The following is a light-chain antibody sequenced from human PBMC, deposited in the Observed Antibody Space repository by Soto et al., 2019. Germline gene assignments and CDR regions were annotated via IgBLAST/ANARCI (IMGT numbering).Light chain of an antibody. CDR1: SSNIGSNY. CDR3: AAWDDSLSAVV. V-gene: IGLV1-47*01. J-gene: IGLJ2*01. CDR2: RNN. Sequence: QLVLTQPPSAYGTPGQRVTISCSGSSSNIGSNYVYWYQQLPGTAPKLLIYRNNQRPSGVPDRFSGSKSGTSASLAISGLRSEDEADYYCAAWDDSLSAVVFGGGTKLTVL.